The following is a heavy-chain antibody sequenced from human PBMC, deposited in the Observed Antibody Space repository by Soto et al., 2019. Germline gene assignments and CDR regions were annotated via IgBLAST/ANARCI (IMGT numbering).Heavy chain of an antibody. V-gene: IGHV3-30*18. CDR2: ISYDGSKK. Sequence: QVQLVESGGGAVQPGRSLRLSCAASGFTFSTYAMHWVRQAPGKGLEWVAVISYDGSKKLFADSVKGRFTISRDNSKNTVYLQMNSLRADDTAVYFCAKEELTTGGMDVWGQGTTVPVSS. CDR3: AKEELTTGGMDV. J-gene: IGHJ6*02. D-gene: IGHD3-22*01. CDR1: GFTFSTYA.